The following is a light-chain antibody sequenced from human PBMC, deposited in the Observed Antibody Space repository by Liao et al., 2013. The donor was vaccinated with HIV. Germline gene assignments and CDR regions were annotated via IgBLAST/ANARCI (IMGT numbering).Light chain of an antibody. Sequence: SYEMTQPPSVSVSPGQTASITCSGNKLGDKLTSWYQQRPGRSPVVVIFQDNKRPSGISERFSGSSSGDTATLTISGTQAVDEADYYCQAWDFDTSFVFGTGTKVSVL. J-gene: IGLJ1*01. CDR1: KLGDKL. CDR2: QDN. V-gene: IGLV3-1*01. CDR3: QAWDFDTSFV.